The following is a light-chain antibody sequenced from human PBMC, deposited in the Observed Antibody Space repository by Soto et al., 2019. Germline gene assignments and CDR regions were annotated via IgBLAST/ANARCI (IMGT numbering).Light chain of an antibody. CDR1: QDINSY. V-gene: IGKV1-12*01. J-gene: IGKJ3*01. CDR3: QQANSFLFT. Sequence: DFPMTQSPSSLSASVGDRVTITCRASQDINSYLAWYQQKPGNAPKSLIYAASSLQTGVPSRSSGSGYGTDFTLTITSLQPEDFATYYYQQANSFLFTFGPGTIVDI. CDR2: AAS.